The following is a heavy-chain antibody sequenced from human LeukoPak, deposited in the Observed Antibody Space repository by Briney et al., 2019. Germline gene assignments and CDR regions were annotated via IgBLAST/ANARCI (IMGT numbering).Heavy chain of an antibody. CDR1: GFTFSNYA. J-gene: IGHJ5*02. Sequence: GGSLRLSCAASGFTFSNYAMNWVRQAPGKGLEWVSGISGSGGSTYYAYSVKGRVTITSYNSKYTQYLQKISLRTEDTAVYYCAKDRYSNYGNWFDPWGQGTLVTVFS. V-gene: IGHV3-23*01. CDR3: AKDRYSNYGNWFDP. CDR2: ISGSGGST. D-gene: IGHD4-11*01.